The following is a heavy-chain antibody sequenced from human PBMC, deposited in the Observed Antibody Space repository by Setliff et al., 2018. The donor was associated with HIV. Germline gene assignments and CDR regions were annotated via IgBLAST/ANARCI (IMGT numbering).Heavy chain of an antibody. CDR1: GGSISDNKYY. CDR2: IYHTGKT. CDR3: ASRVYYYDESRILREEGFVP. Sequence: SETLSLTCSVSGGSISDNKYYWSWIRQPPGKGLEWTGSIYHTGKTYYNSALKNRLTISVDMSKNQFSLELSSVTAADTAVYYCASRVYYYDESRILREEGFVPWGQGTLVTVSS. J-gene: IGHJ5*02. V-gene: IGHV4-39*01. D-gene: IGHD3-22*01.